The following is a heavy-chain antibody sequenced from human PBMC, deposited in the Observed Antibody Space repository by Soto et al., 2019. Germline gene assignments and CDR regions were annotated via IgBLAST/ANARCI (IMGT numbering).Heavy chain of an antibody. D-gene: IGHD1-26*01. CDR2: IYYSGST. CDR1: GGSISSSSYY. CDR3: ARDPLREVGATPDVYYYYGMDV. V-gene: IGHV4-39*02. Sequence: SETLSLTCTVSGGSISSSSYYWGWIRQPPGKGLEWIGSIYYSGSTYYNPSLKSRVTISVDTSKNQFSLKLSSVTAADTAVYYCARDPLREVGATPDVYYYYGMDVWGQGTTVTVSS. J-gene: IGHJ6*02.